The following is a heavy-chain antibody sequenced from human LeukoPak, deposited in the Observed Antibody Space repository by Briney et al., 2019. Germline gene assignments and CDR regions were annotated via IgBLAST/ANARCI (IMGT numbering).Heavy chain of an antibody. V-gene: IGHV1-8*01. D-gene: IGHD3-10*01. CDR2: MNSNSGNT. Sequence: ASVKVSCKASGHTFTSYDINWVRQATGQGLEWMGWMNSNSGNTGYAQKFQGRVTMTRNTSISTAYMELSSLRSEDTAVYYCARGVTMVRGVIYAFDIWGQGTMVTVSS. CDR1: GHTFTSYD. J-gene: IGHJ3*02. CDR3: ARGVTMVRGVIYAFDI.